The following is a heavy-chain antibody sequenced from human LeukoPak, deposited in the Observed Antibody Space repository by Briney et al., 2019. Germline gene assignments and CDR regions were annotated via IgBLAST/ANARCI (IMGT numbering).Heavy chain of an antibody. Sequence: SETLSLTCTVSGGSISSSSYYWGWIRQPPGKGLEWIGSIYYSGSTNYNPSLKSRVTILVDTSKNQFSLKLSSVTAADTAVYYCAKTVFLAGWHFDQWGQGTLVTVSS. D-gene: IGHD3-9*01. CDR3: AKTVFLAGWHFDQ. CDR1: GGSISSSSYY. J-gene: IGHJ4*02. V-gene: IGHV4-39*07. CDR2: IYYSGST.